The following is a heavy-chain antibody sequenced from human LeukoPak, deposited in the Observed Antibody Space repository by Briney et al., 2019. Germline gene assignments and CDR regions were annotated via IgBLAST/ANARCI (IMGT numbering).Heavy chain of an antibody. Sequence: PGGSLRLSCAASGFTFSSYGMHWVRQAPGKGLEWVAVISYDGSSKYYADSVKGRFTISRDNSKNTLYLQMNSLRAEDTAVYYCAKDLVYLGYCSSTSCYAYAFDIWGQGTMVTVSS. V-gene: IGHV3-30*18. CDR1: GFTFSSYG. D-gene: IGHD2-2*01. CDR3: AKDLVYLGYCSSTSCYAYAFDI. J-gene: IGHJ3*02. CDR2: ISYDGSSK.